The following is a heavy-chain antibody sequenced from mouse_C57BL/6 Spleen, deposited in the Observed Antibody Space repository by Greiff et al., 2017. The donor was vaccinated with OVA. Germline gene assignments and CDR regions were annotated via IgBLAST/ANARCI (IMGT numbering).Heavy chain of an antibody. CDR3: ARTDYFDY. CDR1: VYAFSSYW. CDR2: IYPGDGDT. J-gene: IGHJ2*01. V-gene: IGHV1-80*01. Sequence: VHLVESGAELVKPGASVKISCKASVYAFSSYWMNWVKQRPGKGLEWIGQIYPGDGDTNYNGKFKGKATLTADKSSSTAYMQLSSLTSEDSAVYFCARTDYFDYWGQGTTLTVSS.